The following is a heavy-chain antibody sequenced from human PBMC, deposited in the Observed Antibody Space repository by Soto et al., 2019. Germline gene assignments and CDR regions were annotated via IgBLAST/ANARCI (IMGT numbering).Heavy chain of an antibody. Sequence: GASVKVSCKASGYTFTSYYMHWVRQAPGQGLEWMGIINPSGGSTSYAQKFQGRVTMTRDTSTSTVYMELSSLRSEDTAVYYCAREGNYYDSSGYYSVGYWGQGTLVTVSS. J-gene: IGHJ4*02. CDR1: GYTFTSYY. CDR2: INPSGGST. V-gene: IGHV1-46*01. D-gene: IGHD3-22*01. CDR3: AREGNYYDSSGYYSVGY.